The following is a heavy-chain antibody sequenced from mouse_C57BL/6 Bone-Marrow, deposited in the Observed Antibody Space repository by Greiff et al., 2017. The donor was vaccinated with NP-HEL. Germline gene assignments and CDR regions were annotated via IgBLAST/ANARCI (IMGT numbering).Heavy chain of an antibody. CDR1: GFSLSTSGMG. J-gene: IGHJ4*01. V-gene: IGHV8-12*01. CDR3: AGIYDGYLYAMDY. CDR2: IYWDDDK. Sequence: QVTLKVSGPGILQSSQTLSLTCSFSGFSLSTSGMGVSWLRQPSGKGLEWLAHIYWDDDKRYNPSLKSRPTISKDTTRKQVILKNTSVDTADSATYYCAGIYDGYLYAMDYWGRGTSVTVSS. D-gene: IGHD2-3*01.